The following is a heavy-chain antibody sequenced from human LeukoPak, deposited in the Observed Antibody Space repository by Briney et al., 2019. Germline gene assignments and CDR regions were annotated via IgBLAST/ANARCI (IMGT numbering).Heavy chain of an antibody. V-gene: IGHV1-69*04. CDR1: GGTFSSYA. Sequence: ASVKVSCKASGGTFSSYAISWVRQAPGQGLEWMGRIIPILGIANYAQKFQGRVTITADKSTSTAYMELSSLKSEDTAVYYCARAPFYLHSSAWDWGQGTLVTVSS. D-gene: IGHD6-19*01. J-gene: IGHJ4*02. CDR2: IIPILGIA. CDR3: ARAPFYLHSSAWD.